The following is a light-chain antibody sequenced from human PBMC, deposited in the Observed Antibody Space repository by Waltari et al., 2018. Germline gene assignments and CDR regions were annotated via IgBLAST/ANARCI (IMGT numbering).Light chain of an antibody. CDR2: TAT. V-gene: IGKV1-17*01. CDR1: QDIRSD. Sequence: DIQMTQSPSSLSASVGDRVTVTCRASQDIRSDLAWYQQKPGKAPKRLIYTATILQSGIPSRSSGSGSGTEVSLTITSLQPEDFATYYCLQHNSYPLTFGGGTKVEI. J-gene: IGKJ4*01. CDR3: LQHNSYPLT.